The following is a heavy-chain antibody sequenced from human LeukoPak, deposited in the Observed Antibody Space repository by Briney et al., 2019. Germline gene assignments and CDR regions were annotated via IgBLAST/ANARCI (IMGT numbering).Heavy chain of an antibody. D-gene: IGHD6-13*01. CDR2: ISSSSSSI. V-gene: IGHV3-48*01. J-gene: IGHJ4*02. CDR1: GFTSSSYS. Sequence: PGGSLRLSCAASGFTSSSYSMNWVRQAPGKGLEWVSYISSSSSSIYYADSVKGRFTISRDNAKNSLYLQMNSLRVEDTAVYYCARDGGSWRDSPPDYWGQGTLVTVSS. CDR3: ARDGGSWRDSPPDY.